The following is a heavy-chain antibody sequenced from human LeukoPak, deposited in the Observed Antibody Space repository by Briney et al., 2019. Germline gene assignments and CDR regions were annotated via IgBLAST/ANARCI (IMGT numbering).Heavy chain of an antibody. V-gene: IGHV4-34*01. CDR1: GGSFSGYY. CDR2: INHSGST. D-gene: IGHD3-3*01. CDR3: ARVTYDFWSGYHFDY. Sequence: WETLSLTCAVYGGSFSGYYWSWIRQPPGKGLEWIGEINHSGSTNYNPSLKSRVTISVDTSKNQFSLKLSSVTAADTAVYYCARVTYDFWSGYHFDYWGQGTLVTVSS. J-gene: IGHJ4*02.